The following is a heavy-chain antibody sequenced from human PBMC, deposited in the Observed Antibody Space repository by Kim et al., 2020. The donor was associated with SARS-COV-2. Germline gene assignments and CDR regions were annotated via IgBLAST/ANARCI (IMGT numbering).Heavy chain of an antibody. Sequence: GGSLRLSCEASGFTFTNYAMSWVRQAPGKGLEWVSALSGSGHDTYYANSVKGRFTISSDNSKNTLHLQMNSLRADDTAIYYCAKSVIGGGSNFERGADYWGQGTLVTVSS. J-gene: IGHJ4*02. CDR2: LSGSGHDT. CDR3: AKSVIGGGSNFERGADY. CDR1: GFTFTNYA. V-gene: IGHV3-23*01. D-gene: IGHD2-15*01.